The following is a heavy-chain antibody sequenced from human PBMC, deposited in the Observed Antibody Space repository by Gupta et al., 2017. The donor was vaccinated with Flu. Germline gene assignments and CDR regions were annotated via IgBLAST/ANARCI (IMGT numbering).Heavy chain of an antibody. J-gene: IGHJ5*02. Sequence: VQLVQSGTDVKKPGASLKVSCKASGYTFTDYYIHWGRQAPGQGLEWMGRVNPHSGSTNFEQKFQGRVTLAMDTSISTAYMELSRLRSDDTAVYYCAREKFCSTASCYRWFDPWGQGTLVIVSS. CDR1: GYTFTDYY. CDR2: VNPHSGST. CDR3: AREKFCSTASCYRWFDP. V-gene: IGHV1-2*06. D-gene: IGHD2-2*02.